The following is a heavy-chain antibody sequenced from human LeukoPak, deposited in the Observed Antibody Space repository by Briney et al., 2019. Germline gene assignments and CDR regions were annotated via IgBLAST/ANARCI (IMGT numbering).Heavy chain of an antibody. CDR3: ARAPYYYGSGICDN. J-gene: IGHJ4*02. CDR1: GYSFISNG. V-gene: IGHV7-4-1*02. D-gene: IGHD3-10*01. CDR2: INTNTGNP. Sequence: VASVKVSCKASGYSFISNGISWVRQAPGQGLEWMGWINTNTGNPTYAQGFTGRFVFSLDTSVSTAYLQISSLKAEDTAVYYCARAPYYYGSGICDNWGQGTLVTVSS.